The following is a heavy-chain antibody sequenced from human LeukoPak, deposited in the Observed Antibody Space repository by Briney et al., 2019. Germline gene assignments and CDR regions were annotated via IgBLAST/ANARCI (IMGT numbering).Heavy chain of an antibody. D-gene: IGHD6-19*01. CDR1: GYTFTGYY. CDR3: ARVAAYSSGWLNY. V-gene: IGHV1-2*06. CDR2: INPNSGGT. J-gene: IGHJ4*02. Sequence: ASVKVSCKASGYTFTGYYMHWVRQAPGQGLEWMGRINPNSGGTNYAQKFQGRVTMTRDTSISTAYMELSRLRSDDTAVHYCARVAAYSSGWLNYWGQGTLVTVSS.